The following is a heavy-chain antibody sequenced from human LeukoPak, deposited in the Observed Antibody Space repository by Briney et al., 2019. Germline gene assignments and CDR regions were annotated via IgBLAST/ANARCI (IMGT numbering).Heavy chain of an antibody. V-gene: IGHV3-48*03. J-gene: IGHJ5*02. Sequence: GGSLRLSCVASGFTFSTYEMTWVRQAPGKGLEWVSYISSGGSVMYYADSLKGRFANSRDNAKNSLYLQMNSLRAEDTAVYYCARPRLGRRGFGPWGQGTLVTVSS. D-gene: IGHD6-25*01. CDR3: ARPRLGRRGFGP. CDR1: GFTFSTYE. CDR2: ISSGGSVM.